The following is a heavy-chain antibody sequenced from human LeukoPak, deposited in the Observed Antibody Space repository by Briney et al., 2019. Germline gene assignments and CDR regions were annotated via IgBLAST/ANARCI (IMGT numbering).Heavy chain of an antibody. D-gene: IGHD3-22*01. CDR3: ARGSDDSSGYYKNAFDI. CDR2: MNPNSGNT. J-gene: IGHJ3*02. CDR1: GYTFTSYD. Sequence: LRASVKVSCKASGYTFTSYDINWVRQATGQGLEWMGWMNPNSGNTGYAQKFQGRVTITRNTSISTAYMELSSLRSEDTAVYYCARGSDDSSGYYKNAFDIWGQGTMVTVSS. V-gene: IGHV1-8*03.